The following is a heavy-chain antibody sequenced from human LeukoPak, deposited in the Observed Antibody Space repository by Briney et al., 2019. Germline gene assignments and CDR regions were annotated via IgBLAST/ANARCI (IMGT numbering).Heavy chain of an antibody. J-gene: IGHJ6*02. CDR1: GFTVSTNY. CDR2: LYSGGTT. V-gene: IGHV3-66*01. CDR3: ARDSPSYFYYGMDV. Sequence: GGSLRLSCAASGFTVSTNYMSWVRQAPGKELEWVSVLYSGGTTYYADSVKGRFTISRDNLQNTVYLQMNSLRAEDTAVYYCARDSPSYFYYGMDVWGQGTTVTVSS.